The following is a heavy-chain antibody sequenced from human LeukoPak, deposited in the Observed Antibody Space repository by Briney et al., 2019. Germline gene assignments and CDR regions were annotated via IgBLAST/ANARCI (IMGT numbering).Heavy chain of an antibody. CDR3: GRQGIYASGNLDY. V-gene: IGHV3-23*01. CDR2: ISGSGTNT. J-gene: IGHJ4*02. Sequence: GGSLRLSCAASGFTFSSYAMSWVRQAPGKGLEWVSAISGSGTNTYYADSVKGRFTISRDNSKNTLYLQMNSLRAEGTAVYYCGRQGIYASGNLDYWGQGTLVTVSS. CDR1: GFTFSSYA. D-gene: IGHD3-10*01.